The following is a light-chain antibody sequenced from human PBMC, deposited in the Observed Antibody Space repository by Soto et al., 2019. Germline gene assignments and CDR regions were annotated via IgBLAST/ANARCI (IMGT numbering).Light chain of an antibody. CDR1: SGHSSYA. CDR3: QTWGTGIWV. V-gene: IGLV4-69*01. Sequence: QSVLTQSPSASASLGASVKLTCTLSSGHSSYAIAWHQQQPEKGPRYLMGLNSDGSHTKGDGIPDRFSGSSSGAERYLTISSLQSEDEADYYCQTWGTGIWVFGGGTKLTVL. CDR2: LNSDGSH. J-gene: IGLJ3*02.